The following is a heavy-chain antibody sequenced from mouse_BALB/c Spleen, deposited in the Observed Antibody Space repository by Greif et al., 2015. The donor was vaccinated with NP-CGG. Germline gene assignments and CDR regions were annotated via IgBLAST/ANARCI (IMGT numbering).Heavy chain of an antibody. CDR2: IDPSDSYT. J-gene: IGHJ2*01. CDR1: GYTFTSYW. V-gene: IGHV1-69*02. Sequence: QVQLQQSGAELVKPGASAKLSCKASGYTFTSYWMHWVKQRPGQGLEWIGEIDPSDSYTNYNQKFKGKATLTVDKSSSTAYMQLSSLTSEDSAVYYCARDEGQLGPDYWGQGTTLTVSS. D-gene: IGHD4-1*02. CDR3: ARDEGQLGPDY.